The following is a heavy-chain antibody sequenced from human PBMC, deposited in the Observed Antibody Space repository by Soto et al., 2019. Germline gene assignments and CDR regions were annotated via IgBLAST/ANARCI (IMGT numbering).Heavy chain of an antibody. J-gene: IGHJ6*02. D-gene: IGHD1-26*01. CDR2: IYPGDPDT. Sequence: PGEALKISCKGSGYSFTSYWIGWVRQMPGKGLEWMGIIYPGDPDTRYSPSFQGQVTISADKSISTAYLQWSSLKASDTAMYYCARHDSGSYLGYYYGVDVWGQGTTVTVSS. V-gene: IGHV5-51*01. CDR1: GYSFTSYW. CDR3: ARHDSGSYLGYYYGVDV.